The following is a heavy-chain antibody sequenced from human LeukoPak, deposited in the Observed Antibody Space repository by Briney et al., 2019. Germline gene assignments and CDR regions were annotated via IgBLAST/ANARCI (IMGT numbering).Heavy chain of an antibody. CDR3: ARAVDLLPNWFDP. Sequence: SVKVSCKASGGTFSSYAISWVRQAPGQGLEWMGGIIPIFGTANYAQKFQGRVTITADESTSTAYMELSSLRSEDTAVYYCARAVDLLPNWFDPWGQGTLVTVSS. CDR2: IIPIFGTA. V-gene: IGHV1-69*13. J-gene: IGHJ5*02. CDR1: GGTFSSYA. D-gene: IGHD3-3*01.